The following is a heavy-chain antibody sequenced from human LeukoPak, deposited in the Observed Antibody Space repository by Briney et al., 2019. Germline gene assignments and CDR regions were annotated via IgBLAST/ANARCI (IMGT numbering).Heavy chain of an antibody. CDR3: ARVLGDL. D-gene: IGHD3-16*01. V-gene: IGHV3-30*04. J-gene: IGHJ4*02. CDR2: ISYDGSNK. CDR1: GFTFSSYA. Sequence: PGRSLRLSCAASGFTFSSYAMHWVRQAPGKGLEWVAVISYDGSNKHYADSVKGRFTISRDNSKNTLYLQMNSLRAEDTAVYYCARVLGDLWGQGTLVTVSS.